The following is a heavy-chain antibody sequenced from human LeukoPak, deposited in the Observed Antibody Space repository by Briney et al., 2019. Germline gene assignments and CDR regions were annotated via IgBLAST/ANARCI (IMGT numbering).Heavy chain of an antibody. CDR3: ARDQGHVMATDAFDL. CDR1: GFTFSDYY. CDR2: ISSTDSYT. J-gene: IGHJ3*01. D-gene: IGHD5-24*01. Sequence: GASLSLSCQPSGFTFSDYYMSWIRHPPGEGMEWVSYISSTDSYTNYSFSVKGRFTISRDNAKTSLDLQMNSLRAEDTAVYYCARDQGHVMATDAFDLWGPGTLVAVSS. V-gene: IGHV3-11*05.